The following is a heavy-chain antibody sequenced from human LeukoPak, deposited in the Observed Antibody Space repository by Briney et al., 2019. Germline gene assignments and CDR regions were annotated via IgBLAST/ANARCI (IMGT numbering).Heavy chain of an antibody. Sequence: SETLSLTCTVSGGSISSYYWSWIRQPPGKGLEWIGYIYYSGSTNYNPSLKSRVTISVDTSKNQFSLKLSSVTAADTAVYYCAREHYYDSSGPVTDYWGQGTLVTVSS. CDR3: AREHYYDSSGPVTDY. V-gene: IGHV4-59*01. CDR1: GGSISSYY. D-gene: IGHD3-22*01. J-gene: IGHJ4*02. CDR2: IYYSGST.